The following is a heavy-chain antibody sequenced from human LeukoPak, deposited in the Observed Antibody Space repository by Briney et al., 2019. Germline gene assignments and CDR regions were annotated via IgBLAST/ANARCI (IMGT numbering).Heavy chain of an antibody. CDR1: GFTVSSNY. J-gene: IGHJ4*02. V-gene: IGHV3-53*01. CDR2: IYTSGST. D-gene: IGHD3-10*01. Sequence: GGSLRPSCAASGFTVSSNYFSWVRQAPGKGLEWVSLIYTSGSTYYADSVKGRFTISRDNSKNTLYLQMNSLRAEDTAVYYCARVTTSGSYKFDYWGQGTLVTVSS. CDR3: ARVTTSGSYKFDY.